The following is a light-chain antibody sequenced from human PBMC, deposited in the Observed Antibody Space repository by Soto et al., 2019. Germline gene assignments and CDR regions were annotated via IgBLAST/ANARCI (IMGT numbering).Light chain of an antibody. CDR3: HQYGSSPWT. CDR1: QSVSSSY. Sequence: EIVLTQSPGTLSLSPGERATLSCRASQSVSSSYLAWYQQKPGQAPRLLIYGASNRATGIPDRFSGSGSGTDFTLTISRLEPEDFAVYYCHQYGSSPWTFGQGTKVDIK. V-gene: IGKV3-20*01. CDR2: GAS. J-gene: IGKJ1*01.